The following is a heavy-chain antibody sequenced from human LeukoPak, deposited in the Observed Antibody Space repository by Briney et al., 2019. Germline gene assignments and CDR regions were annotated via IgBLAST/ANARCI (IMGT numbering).Heavy chain of an antibody. Sequence: SETLSLTCTVSGGSISSYYWSWIRQPPGKGLEWIGYIYYSGSTNYNPSLKSRVTISVDTSKNQFSLKLSSVTAADTAVYYCARYRRRPYSSSWHWFDPWGQGTLVTVSS. D-gene: IGHD6-13*01. J-gene: IGHJ5*02. CDR3: ARYRRRPYSSSWHWFDP. CDR1: GGSISSYY. V-gene: IGHV4-59*01. CDR2: IYYSGST.